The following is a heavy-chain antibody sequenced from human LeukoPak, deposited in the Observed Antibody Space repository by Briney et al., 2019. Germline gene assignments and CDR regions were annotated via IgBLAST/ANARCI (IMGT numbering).Heavy chain of an antibody. CDR2: IYYSGST. Sequence: SETLSLTCTVSGGSISSYYWSWIRQPPGKGLEWIGYIYYSGSTNYNPSLKSRVTISVDTSKNQFSLKLSSVTAADTAVYYCARLAVGFYGMDVWGQGTPVTVSS. CDR3: ARLAVGFYGMDV. J-gene: IGHJ6*02. V-gene: IGHV4-59*08. D-gene: IGHD6-19*01. CDR1: GGSISSYY.